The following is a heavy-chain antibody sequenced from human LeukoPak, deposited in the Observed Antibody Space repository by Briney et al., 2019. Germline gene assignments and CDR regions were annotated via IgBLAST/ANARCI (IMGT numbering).Heavy chain of an antibody. CDR1: GLTLDDYA. CDR3: TTSRRSSYGYRALELPPSPVD. V-gene: IGHV3-9*01. Sequence: GRSLRLSCAASGLTLDDYAMHWVRQAPGKGLEWVSGISWNSGSIGYAGSVKGRFTISRDNAKNSLYLQMNSLRVAETAVYYCTTSRRSSYGYRALELPPSPVDWGQGTLVTVSS. CDR2: ISWNSGSI. J-gene: IGHJ4*02. D-gene: IGHD5-18*01.